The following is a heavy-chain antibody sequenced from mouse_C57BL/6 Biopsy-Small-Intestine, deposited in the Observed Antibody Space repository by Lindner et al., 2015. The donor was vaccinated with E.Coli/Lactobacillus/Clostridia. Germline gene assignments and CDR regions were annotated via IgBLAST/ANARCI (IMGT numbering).Heavy chain of an antibody. D-gene: IGHD2-1*01. J-gene: IGHJ2*01. CDR2: INPNTGGT. V-gene: IGHV1-42*01. Sequence: VQLQESGPELVKPGTSVKISCKASGYSFTGYYMHWVKQSPEKSLEWIGEINPNTGGTTYNQRFKAKATLTVDTSSSTAFMQLKSLTSEDSAVYYCARSGGNYVGDYWGQGTTLTVSS. CDR1: GYSFTGYY. CDR3: ARSGGNYVGDY.